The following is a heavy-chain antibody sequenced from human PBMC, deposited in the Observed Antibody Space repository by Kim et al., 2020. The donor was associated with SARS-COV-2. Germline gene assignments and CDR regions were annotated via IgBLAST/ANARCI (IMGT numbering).Heavy chain of an antibody. CDR3: ARDLYYYDSSGYYYWSHYGMYV. CDR2: IYTSGST. V-gene: IGHV4-61*02. D-gene: IGHD3-22*01. CDR1: GGSISSGSYY. J-gene: IGHJ6*02. Sequence: SETLSLTCTVSGGSISSGSYYWSWIRQPAGKGLEWIGRIYTSGSTNYNPSLKSRVTISVDTSKNQFSLKLSSVTAADTAVYYCARDLYYYDSSGYYYWSHYGMYVWGQGTTVTVSS.